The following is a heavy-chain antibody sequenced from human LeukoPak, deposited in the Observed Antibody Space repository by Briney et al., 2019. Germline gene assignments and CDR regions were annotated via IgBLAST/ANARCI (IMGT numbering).Heavy chain of an antibody. J-gene: IGHJ5*02. Sequence: SETLSLTCTVSGGSISSYYWSWIRQPPGKGLEWIGYIYYSGSTNYNPSLKSRVTISVDTSKNQFSLKLSSVTAADTAVYYCAIIAAYGSGSYYNPLTNWFDPWGQGTLVTVSS. CDR1: GGSISSYY. V-gene: IGHV4-59*01. D-gene: IGHD3-10*01. CDR3: AIIAAYGSGSYYNPLTNWFDP. CDR2: IYYSGST.